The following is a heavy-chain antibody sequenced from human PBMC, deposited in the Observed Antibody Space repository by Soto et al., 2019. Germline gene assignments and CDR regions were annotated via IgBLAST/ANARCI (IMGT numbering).Heavy chain of an antibody. CDR3: ARVGVYYDSSGYQYYFDY. CDR2: ISSSGSTI. J-gene: IGHJ4*02. Sequence: EVQLVESGGGLVQPGGSLRLSCAASGFTFSSYEMNWVRQAPGKGLEWVSYISSSGSTIYYADSVKGRFTISRDNAKNSLYLQMNSLRAEDTAVYYCARVGVYYDSSGYQYYFDYWGQGTLVTVSS. V-gene: IGHV3-48*03. CDR1: GFTFSSYE. D-gene: IGHD3-22*01.